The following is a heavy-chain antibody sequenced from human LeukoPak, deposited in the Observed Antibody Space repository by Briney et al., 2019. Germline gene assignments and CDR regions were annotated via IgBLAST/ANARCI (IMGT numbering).Heavy chain of an antibody. CDR2: IYSGGST. CDR3: ARDPRRRDAWGPNYYYYYMDV. CDR1: GFTFSSNY. Sequence: TGGSLRLSCAASGFTFSSNYMSWVRQAPGKGLEWVSVIYSGGSTYYADSVKGRFTISRDNSKNTLYLQMNSLRAEDTAVYYCARDPRRRDAWGPNYYYYYMDVWGKGTTVTVSS. J-gene: IGHJ6*03. D-gene: IGHD7-27*01. V-gene: IGHV3-66*02.